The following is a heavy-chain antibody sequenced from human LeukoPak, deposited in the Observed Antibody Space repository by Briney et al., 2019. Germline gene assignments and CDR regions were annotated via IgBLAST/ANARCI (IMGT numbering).Heavy chain of an antibody. V-gene: IGHV3-21*01. Sequence: GGSLRLSCAASGFTFSSYSMNWVRQAPGKGLEWVSSISSSSSYIYYADSVKGRFTISRDNAKNSLYLQMNSLRAEDTAVYYCARGQWLVVEFDYWGQGTLVTVSS. J-gene: IGHJ4*02. CDR1: GFTFSSYS. D-gene: IGHD6-19*01. CDR3: ARGQWLVVEFDY. CDR2: ISSSSSYI.